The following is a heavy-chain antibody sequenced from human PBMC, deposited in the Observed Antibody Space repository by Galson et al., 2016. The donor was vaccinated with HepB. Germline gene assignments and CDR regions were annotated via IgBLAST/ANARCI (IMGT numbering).Heavy chain of an antibody. Sequence: SVKVSCKASGYTFTSYGITWVRQAPGQGLEWMGWISAYNGNTNYAQTLQGRVTMTTDTSTRTAYMELRSLRSDDTAVYYCAGEDSSGWTTIDFWGQGTLVTVSS. CDR2: ISAYNGNT. CDR1: GYTFTSYG. V-gene: IGHV1-18*01. J-gene: IGHJ4*02. D-gene: IGHD6-19*01. CDR3: AGEDSSGWTTIDF.